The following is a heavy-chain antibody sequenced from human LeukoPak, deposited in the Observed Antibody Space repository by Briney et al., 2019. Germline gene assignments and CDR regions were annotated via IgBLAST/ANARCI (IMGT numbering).Heavy chain of an antibody. CDR3: AREDDDYYGSGSYPDY. Sequence: GGSLRLSCAASGFTFSSYSMNWVRQAPGKGLEWASSISSSSSYIYYADSVKGRFTIPRDNAKNSLYLQMNSLRAEDTAVYYCAREDDDYYGSGSYPDYWGQGTLVTVSS. D-gene: IGHD3-10*01. CDR1: GFTFSSYS. CDR2: ISSSSSYI. V-gene: IGHV3-21*01. J-gene: IGHJ4*02.